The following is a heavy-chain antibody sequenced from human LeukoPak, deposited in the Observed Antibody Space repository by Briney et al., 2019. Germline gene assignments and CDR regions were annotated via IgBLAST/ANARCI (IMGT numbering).Heavy chain of an antibody. CDR1: GFTFSSYS. J-gene: IGHJ6*02. CDR3: AKGNVHGGNGMDV. CDR2: ISGSGGST. D-gene: IGHD1-26*01. Sequence: HPGGSLRLSCAASGFTFSSYSMNWVRQAPGKGLEWVSDISGSGGSTYHADSVKGRFTISRDNSKNTLYLQMNSLRAEDTAVYYCAKGNVHGGNGMDVWGQGTTVTVSS. V-gene: IGHV3-23*01.